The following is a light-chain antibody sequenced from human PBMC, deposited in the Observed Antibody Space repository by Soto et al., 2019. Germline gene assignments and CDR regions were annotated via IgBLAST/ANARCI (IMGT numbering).Light chain of an antibody. V-gene: IGKV3-15*01. J-gene: IGKJ5*01. Sequence: EVVLTQSPGTLSLSPGERATLSCRASQSVSTYLAWFQQKPGQAPRLLIYGSSTRATGVPARFSGSGSGADFTLTISNLQSEDFAVYYCQQYTNWPPITFGQGTRLEIK. CDR3: QQYTNWPPIT. CDR1: QSVSTY. CDR2: GSS.